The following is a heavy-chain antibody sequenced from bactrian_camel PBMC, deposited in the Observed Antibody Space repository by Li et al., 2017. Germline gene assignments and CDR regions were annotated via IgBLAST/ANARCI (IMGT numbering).Heavy chain of an antibody. V-gene: IGHV3S53*01. CDR1: GHLYSTFC. D-gene: IGHD1*01. CDR3: AASRSPLWGQHGLDDFFNGPNNY. CDR2: IDTDGTS. Sequence: HVQLVESGGGLVQPGGSLRLTCTASGHLYSTFCMAWFRQAPGKERERVTVIDTDGTSSYIDSVKGRFTISKDNAKNTLYLQMNNLKPEDTAMYYCAASRSPLWGQHGLDDFFNGPNNYYGQGTQVTVS. J-gene: IGHJ4*01.